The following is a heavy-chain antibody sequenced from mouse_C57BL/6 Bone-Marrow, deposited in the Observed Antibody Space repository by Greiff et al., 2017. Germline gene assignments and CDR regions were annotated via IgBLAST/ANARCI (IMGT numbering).Heavy chain of an antibody. Sequence: EVKLMESGPGLVKPSQSLSLTCSVTGYSITSGYYWNWIRQFPGNKLEWMGYISYDGSNNYNPSLKNRISITRDTSKNQFFLKLNSVTTEDTATYYCARERDWDPGYWYFDVWGTGTTVTVSS. D-gene: IGHD4-1*01. CDR2: ISYDGSN. CDR1: GYSITSGYY. CDR3: ARERDWDPGYWYFDV. J-gene: IGHJ1*03. V-gene: IGHV3-6*01.